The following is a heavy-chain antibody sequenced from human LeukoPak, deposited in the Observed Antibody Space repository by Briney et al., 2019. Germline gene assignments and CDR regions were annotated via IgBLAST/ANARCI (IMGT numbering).Heavy chain of an antibody. J-gene: IGHJ4*02. Sequence: PGGSLRLSCSASGFTFSSYGMHWVRQAAGKGLEYVSAITSNGDITYYADSVKGRFTISRDNSKNTLYLQMSSLRAEDTAVYYCARELEIAVAGTLGYWGQGTLVTVSS. CDR3: ARELEIAVAGTLGY. CDR2: ITSNGDIT. D-gene: IGHD6-19*01. V-gene: IGHV3-64D*06. CDR1: GFTFSSYG.